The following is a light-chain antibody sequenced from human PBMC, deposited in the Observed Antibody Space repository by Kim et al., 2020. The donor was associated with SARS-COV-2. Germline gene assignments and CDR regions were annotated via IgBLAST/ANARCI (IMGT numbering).Light chain of an antibody. Sequence: DIQMTQSPSTLSASVGDRVTITCRASQNIEIYLAWYQQKQGKAPKLLIYKASTLQSGVPSRFSGSGSGTEFTLTISSLQPDDFATYYCQLYNARAGTFGQGTKLEI. CDR3: QLYNARAGT. CDR1: QNIEIY. J-gene: IGKJ2*01. V-gene: IGKV1-5*03. CDR2: KAS.